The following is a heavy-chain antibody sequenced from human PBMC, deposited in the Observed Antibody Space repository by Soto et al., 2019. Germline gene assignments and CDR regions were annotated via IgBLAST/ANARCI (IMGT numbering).Heavy chain of an antibody. CDR1: GFTFSGSA. Sequence: GGSLRLSCAASGFTFSGSAMHWVRQASGKGLEWVGRIRSKANSYATAYAASVKGRFTISRDDSKNTAYLQMNSLKTEDTAVYYCTRPSAFDCSGGSCYAILSTEIDPCGQGALVTISS. V-gene: IGHV3-73*01. CDR3: TRPSAFDCSGGSCYAILSTEIDP. D-gene: IGHD2-15*01. J-gene: IGHJ5*02. CDR2: IRSKANSYAT.